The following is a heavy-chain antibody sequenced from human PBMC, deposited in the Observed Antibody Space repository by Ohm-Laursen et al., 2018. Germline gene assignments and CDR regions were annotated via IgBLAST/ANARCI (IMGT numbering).Heavy chain of an antibody. J-gene: IGHJ3*02. CDR3: ARDSPAVGPDAFDI. CDR1: GFTVSSNY. Sequence: SLRLSCAASGFTVSSNYMSWVRQAPGKGLEWVSVIYSGGSTYYADSVKGRFTISRDNSKNMLYLQMNSLRAEETAVYYCARDSPAVGPDAFDIWGQGTMVTVSS. CDR2: IYSGGST. V-gene: IGHV3-66*01.